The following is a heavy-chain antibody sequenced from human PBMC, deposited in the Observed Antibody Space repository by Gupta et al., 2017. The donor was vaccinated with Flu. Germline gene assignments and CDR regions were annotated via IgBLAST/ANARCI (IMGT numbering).Heavy chain of an antibody. Sequence: QVQLGQSGAEVKKPGASVKVSCKVSGYTFKNYYMHWVRQAPGQGLEWMGMINPSGGGTWYAQKFQGRVTMTRDTSTSTFYMDLSSLTSGDTAVYYCARPGEGEAFDYWGQGTLGTVSS. V-gene: IGHV1-46*02. CDR1: GYTFKNYY. D-gene: IGHD3-16*01. J-gene: IGHJ4*02. CDR2: INPSGGGT. CDR3: ARPGEGEAFDY.